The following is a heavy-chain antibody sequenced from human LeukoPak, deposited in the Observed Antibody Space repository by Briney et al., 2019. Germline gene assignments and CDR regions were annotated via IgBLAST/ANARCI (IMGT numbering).Heavy chain of an antibody. CDR3: ARHVRLGGDGSGSHQPYFDY. J-gene: IGHJ4*02. D-gene: IGHD3-22*01. CDR1: GGSISSYY. Sequence: PSETLSLTCTVSGGSISSYYWSWIRQPPGKGLEWIGYIYYSGSTNYNPSLKSRVTISVDTSKNQFSLKLSSVTAADTAVYYCARHVRLGGDGSGSHQPYFDYWGQGTLVTVSS. V-gene: IGHV4-59*08. CDR2: IYYSGST.